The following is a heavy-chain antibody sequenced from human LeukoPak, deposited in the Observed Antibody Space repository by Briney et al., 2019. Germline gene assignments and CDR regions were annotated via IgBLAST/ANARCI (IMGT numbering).Heavy chain of an antibody. V-gene: IGHV3-21*01. CDR1: GFTFSSYS. J-gene: IGHJ6*03. CDR2: ISSSSSYI. CDR3: ARDMDSYGLSAYYYYYYYMDV. D-gene: IGHD5-18*01. Sequence: PGGSLRLSCAASGFTFSSYSMNWVRQAPGKGLEWVSSISSSSSYIYYADSVKGRFTISRDNAKNSLYLQMNSLRAEDTAVYYCARDMDSYGLSAYYYYYYYMDVWGKGTTVTVSS.